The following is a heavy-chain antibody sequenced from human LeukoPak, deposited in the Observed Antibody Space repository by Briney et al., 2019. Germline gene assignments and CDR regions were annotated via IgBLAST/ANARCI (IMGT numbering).Heavy chain of an antibody. Sequence: GGSLRLSCAASGFTFSSYAMSWVRQAPGKGLEWVSAISGSGGSTYYADSVKGRFTISRDNSKNTLYLQMNSLRAEDTAVYYCAKDKDIVVVPAAIVYWGQGTLVTVSS. D-gene: IGHD2-2*01. CDR2: ISGSGGST. CDR1: GFTFSSYA. V-gene: IGHV3-23*01. J-gene: IGHJ4*02. CDR3: AKDKDIVVVPAAIVY.